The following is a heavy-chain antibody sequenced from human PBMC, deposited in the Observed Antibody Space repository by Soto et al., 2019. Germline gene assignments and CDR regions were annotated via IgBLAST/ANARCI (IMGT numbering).Heavy chain of an antibody. CDR1: GYTFTSYA. CDR3: ARDRSGWFTWFDP. Sequence: ASVKVSCKASGYTFTSYAMHWVRQAPGQRLEWMGWINAGNGNTKYSQKFQGRVTITRDTSASTAYMELSSLRSEDTAVYYCARDRSGWFTWFDPWGQGTLVTVSS. V-gene: IGHV1-3*01. CDR2: INAGNGNT. D-gene: IGHD6-19*01. J-gene: IGHJ5*02.